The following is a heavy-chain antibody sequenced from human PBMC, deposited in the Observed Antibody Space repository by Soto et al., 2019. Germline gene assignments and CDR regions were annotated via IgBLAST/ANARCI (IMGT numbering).Heavy chain of an antibody. CDR2: LHSSGST. V-gene: IGHV4-4*07. CDR3: ARGRARVPTVRGLILQFSYFDP. J-gene: IGHJ5*02. D-gene: IGHD3-10*01. CDR1: GDSIRAHY. Sequence: QVQLQESGPGLVKPSETLSLTCTVSGDSIRAHYWSWIRQAAGKGLEWIGRLHSSGSTDYNPSLKSRVTMSADTSRNQFSPKLASLTAADTAVYYCARGRARVPTVRGLILQFSYFDPWGQGTLVTVSS.